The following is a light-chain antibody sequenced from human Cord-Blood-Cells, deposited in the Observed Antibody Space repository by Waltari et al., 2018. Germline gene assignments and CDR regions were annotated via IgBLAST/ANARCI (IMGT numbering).Light chain of an antibody. CDR2: AAS. CDR3: QQSYSTPFT. V-gene: IGKV1-39*01. CDR1: QSICSY. J-gene: IGKJ3*01. Sequence: DIQMTQSPSSLSASVGDRVTITCRASQSICSYLNWYQQKPGKAPKLLIYAASSLQSWVPSRFSGSGSGTDFTLTISSLQPEDFATYYCQQSYSTPFTFGPGTKVDIK.